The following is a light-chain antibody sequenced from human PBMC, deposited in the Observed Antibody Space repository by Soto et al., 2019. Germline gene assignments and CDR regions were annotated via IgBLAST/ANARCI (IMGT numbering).Light chain of an antibody. CDR2: EVS. J-gene: IGLJ2*01. V-gene: IGLV2-8*01. CDR1: SSDVGGYNY. CDR3: SSYAGSNNVV. Sequence: QSALTQPPSASGSPGQSVTISCTGTSSDVGGYNYVSWYQQHPGKAPKLMLYEVSKRPSGVPDRFSGSKSGNTASLTGSGLQAEDEADYYCSSYAGSNNVVFGGGTKVTVL.